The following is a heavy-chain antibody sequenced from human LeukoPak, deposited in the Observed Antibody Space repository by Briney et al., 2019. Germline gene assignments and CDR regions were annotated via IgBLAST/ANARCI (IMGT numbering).Heavy chain of an antibody. CDR2: ISSSGSTI. J-gene: IGHJ4*02. CDR1: GFTFSDYY. Sequence: GGSLRLSCAASGFTFSDYYMSWIRQAPGKGLEWVSYISSSGSTIHYADSVKGRFTIPRDNAKKSLYLQMNSLRAEDTAVYYCARDLSLTGYNSFDYWGQGTLVTVSS. CDR3: ARDLSLTGYNSFDY. V-gene: IGHV3-11*01. D-gene: IGHD3-9*01.